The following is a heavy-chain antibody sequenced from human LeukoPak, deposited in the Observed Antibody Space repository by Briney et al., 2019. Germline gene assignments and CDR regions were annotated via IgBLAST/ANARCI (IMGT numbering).Heavy chain of an antibody. D-gene: IGHD3-22*01. CDR1: GISFNNYW. CDR3: ATGLGHYYDY. CDR2: VNSDGSST. J-gene: IGHJ4*02. V-gene: IGHV3-74*01. Sequence: GSLRLSCAASGISFNNYWMHWVRQAPGKGLVWVSRVNSDGSSTVYAGSVKGRFTISRDNARTTVYLQMSSLRRDDTATYYCATGLGHYYDYWGQGSLVTVSS.